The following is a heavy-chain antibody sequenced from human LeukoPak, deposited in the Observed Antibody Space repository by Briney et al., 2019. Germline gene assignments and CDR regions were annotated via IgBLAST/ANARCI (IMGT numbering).Heavy chain of an antibody. Sequence: PGGSLRLSCAASGFTFSSYWMHWVRQAPGEGLVWVSRINSDGSSTSYADSVKGRFTISTDNATNTLYLEMNSLRAEDTAVYYCARVPSSTSCGWGQGTLVTVSS. J-gene: IGHJ4*02. CDR3: ARVPSSTSCG. CDR1: GFTFSSYW. CDR2: INSDGSST. V-gene: IGHV3-74*01. D-gene: IGHD2-2*01.